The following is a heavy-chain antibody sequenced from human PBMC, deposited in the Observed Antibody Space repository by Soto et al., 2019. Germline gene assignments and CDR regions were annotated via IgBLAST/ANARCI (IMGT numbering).Heavy chain of an antibody. CDR1: GYTFTNYA. CDR3: ARVSGYYFLDY. CDR2: INAGNGNT. D-gene: IGHD5-12*01. Sequence: QVQLVQSGAEEKKPGASVKVSCKASGYTFTNYAMHWVRQAPGQRLEWMGWINAGNGNTKYSQKFQGRVTITRDTSASSAYMELSSLRSEDTAVYYCARVSGYYFLDYWGQGTLVTVSS. J-gene: IGHJ4*02. V-gene: IGHV1-3*05.